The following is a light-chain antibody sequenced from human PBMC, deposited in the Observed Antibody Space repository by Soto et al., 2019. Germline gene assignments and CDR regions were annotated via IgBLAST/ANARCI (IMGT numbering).Light chain of an antibody. Sequence: DFQINKSPTYLSLSVVDIITITFQASQDISNYLHWFQQKPGKAPQIMIFDVYNLQTGVTSRFSGGGSGTDFALTISSMEPEDIATYYCKKYDSLHLTFGQWKRRELK. V-gene: IGKV1-33*01. CDR2: DVY. CDR3: KKYDSLHLT. J-gene: IGKJ5*01. CDR1: QDISNY.